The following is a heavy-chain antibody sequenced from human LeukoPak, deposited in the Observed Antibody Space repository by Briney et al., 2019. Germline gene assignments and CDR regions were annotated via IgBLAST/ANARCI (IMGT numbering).Heavy chain of an antibody. J-gene: IGHJ4*02. V-gene: IGHV3-20*04. CDR2: INRNGGNT. D-gene: IGHD1-1*01. Sequence: PGGSLRLSCAASGFTFDDYGMSWVRQAPGKGLEWVSNINRNGGNTAYADSVKGRFTISRDNAKNSLYLQMNSLRAEDTALYYRARDHGAIALTNYLDYWGQGTLVTVSS. CDR1: GFTFDDYG. CDR3: ARDHGAIALTNYLDY.